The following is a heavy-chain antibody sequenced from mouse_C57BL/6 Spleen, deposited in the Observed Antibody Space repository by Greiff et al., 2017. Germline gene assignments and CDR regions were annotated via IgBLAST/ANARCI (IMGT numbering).Heavy chain of an antibody. CDR1: GYTFTSYW. J-gene: IGHJ2*01. CDR3: ARSDDYDNY. V-gene: IGHV1-59*01. Sequence: QVQLKQPGAELVRPGTSVKLSCKASGYTFTSYWMHWVKQRPGQGLEWIGVIDPSDSYTNYNQKFKGKATLTVDTSSSTAYMQLSSLTSEDSAVYYCARSDDYDNYWGQGTTLTVSS. D-gene: IGHD2-4*01. CDR2: IDPSDSYT.